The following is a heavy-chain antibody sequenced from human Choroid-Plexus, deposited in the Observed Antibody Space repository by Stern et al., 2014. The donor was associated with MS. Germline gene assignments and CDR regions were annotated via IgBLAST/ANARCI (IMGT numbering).Heavy chain of an antibody. J-gene: IGHJ5*02. CDR1: GFTFGSCA. D-gene: IGHD2/OR15-2a*01. Sequence: VQLVESGGGVVQPGRPLRLSCVASGFTFGSCAMHWVRQAPGKGLEWVAGVSDDGSNKYYAESVKGRFTISRDNSQNTLYMQMSSLRPEDTAVYYCAKDRQYLTYFFDHWGQGSLVTVSS. CDR2: VSDDGSNK. CDR3: AKDRQYLTYFFDH. V-gene: IGHV3-30*18.